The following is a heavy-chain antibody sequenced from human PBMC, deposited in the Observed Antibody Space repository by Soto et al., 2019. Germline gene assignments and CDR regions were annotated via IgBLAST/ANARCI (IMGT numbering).Heavy chain of an antibody. D-gene: IGHD1-20*01. CDR2: IIPIFGTA. J-gene: IGHJ5*02. CDR3: ARAPHYNWNPSLNWFDP. V-gene: IGHV1-69*01. Sequence: QVQLVQSGAEVKKPGSSVKVSCKASGGTFSSYAISWVRQAPGQGLEWMGGIIPIFGTANYAQKFQGRVTITADESTSTAYMELSSPRSEDTAVYYCARAPHYNWNPSLNWFDPWGQGTLVTVSS. CDR1: GGTFSSYA.